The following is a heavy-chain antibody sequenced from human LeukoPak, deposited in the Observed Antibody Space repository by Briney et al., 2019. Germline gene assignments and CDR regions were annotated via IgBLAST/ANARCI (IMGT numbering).Heavy chain of an antibody. D-gene: IGHD3-16*01. J-gene: IGHJ5*02. V-gene: IGHV1-46*01. CDR2: INPSGGST. CDR3: ARAQGGNNWFDP. CDR1: GYTFTTYY. Sequence: ASVKVSCKASGYTFTTYYVHWVRQAPGQGLEWMGIINPSGGSTTYAQKFRGRLTMTRDMSTSTVYMELSSLRSEDTAVYYCARAQGGNNWFDPWGQGTLVTVFS.